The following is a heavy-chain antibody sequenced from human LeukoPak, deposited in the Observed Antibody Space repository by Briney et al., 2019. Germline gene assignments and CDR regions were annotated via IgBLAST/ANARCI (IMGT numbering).Heavy chain of an antibody. CDR2: IHAGNGNA. V-gene: IGHV1-3*01. CDR3: AREHDTLAGFAFDY. CDR1: GFTFGTYA. Sequence: ASVKVSCKTSGFTFGTYAIQWVRQAPGQSLEWMGWIHAGNGNAKYSPNVQGRVTISRDTSASTAYLELDSLRSEDTAAYYCAREHDTLAGFAFDYWGQGTLVTVSS. J-gene: IGHJ4*02. D-gene: IGHD3-9*01.